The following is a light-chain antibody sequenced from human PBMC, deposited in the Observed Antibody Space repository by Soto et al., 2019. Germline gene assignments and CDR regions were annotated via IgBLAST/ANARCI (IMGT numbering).Light chain of an antibody. J-gene: IGLJ3*02. V-gene: IGLV6-57*02. Sequence: NFMLTQPHSVSESPGKTVTISCTGSSGNIASNYVYWYQQRPGSAPTTVIYEDNQRPSGVPDRFSGSVDSSSNSASLTISGLMTEDEADYYCQSFDNNNFWVFGGGTKLTVL. CDR1: SGNIASNY. CDR3: QSFDNNNFWV. CDR2: EDN.